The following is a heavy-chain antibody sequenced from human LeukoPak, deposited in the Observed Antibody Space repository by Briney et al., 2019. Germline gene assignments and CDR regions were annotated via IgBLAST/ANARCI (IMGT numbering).Heavy chain of an antibody. D-gene: IGHD6-13*01. CDR3: ARDRGSSWYLTFDY. Sequence: SETLSLTCAVYGGSFSGYYWSWIRQPPGKGLEWIGEINHSGSTNYNPSLKSRVTISVDTSKNQFSLKLSSVTAADTAVYYCARDRGSSWYLTFDYWGQGTLVTVSS. V-gene: IGHV4-34*01. CDR2: INHSGST. J-gene: IGHJ4*02. CDR1: GGSFSGYY.